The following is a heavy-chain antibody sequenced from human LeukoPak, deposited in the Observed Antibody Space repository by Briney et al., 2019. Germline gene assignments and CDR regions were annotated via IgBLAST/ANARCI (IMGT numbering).Heavy chain of an antibody. CDR3: ARAPSYYYGSGGYYKPFDP. D-gene: IGHD3-10*01. Sequence: PSETLSLTCTVSGGSISSYYWSWIRQPPGKGLEWIGYIYYSGSTNYNPSLKSRVTISVDTSKNQFSLKLSSVTAADTAVYYCARAPSYYYGSGGYYKPFDPWGQGTLVTVSS. V-gene: IGHV4-59*12. CDR2: IYYSGST. J-gene: IGHJ5*02. CDR1: GGSISSYY.